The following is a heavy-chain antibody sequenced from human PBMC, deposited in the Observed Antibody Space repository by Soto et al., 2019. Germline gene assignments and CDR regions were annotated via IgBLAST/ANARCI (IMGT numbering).Heavy chain of an antibody. V-gene: IGHV4-39*01. Sequence: ETLSLTYTVSGGSISSSSYYWGWIRQPPGKGLEWIGSIYYSGSTYYNPSLKSRVTISVDTSKNQFSLKLSSVTAADTAVYYCAILGPMVPPDYWGQGTLVTVSS. J-gene: IGHJ4*02. D-gene: IGHD3-10*01. CDR2: IYYSGST. CDR1: GGSISSSSYY. CDR3: AILGPMVPPDY.